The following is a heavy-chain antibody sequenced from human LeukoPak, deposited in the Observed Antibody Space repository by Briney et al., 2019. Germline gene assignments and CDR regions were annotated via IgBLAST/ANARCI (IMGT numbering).Heavy chain of an antibody. CDR2: ISYRGAT. CDR1: GGSITGYS. Sequence: SETLSLTCTVSGGSITGYSWSWFRQSPVKGLEWIGYISYRGATNSNPSLKSRVTVSLDMSKNQLSLKLNSVTAADTAVYYCARGTAAVYWGQGTLVTVSS. J-gene: IGHJ4*02. D-gene: IGHD6-25*01. V-gene: IGHV4-59*01. CDR3: ARGTAAVY.